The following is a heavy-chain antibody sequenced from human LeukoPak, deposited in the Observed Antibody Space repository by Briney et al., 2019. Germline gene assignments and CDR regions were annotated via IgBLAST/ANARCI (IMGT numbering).Heavy chain of an antibody. J-gene: IGHJ4*02. CDR3: AKGLGGDYDSSGYYSVTFDY. D-gene: IGHD3-22*01. CDR2: ISGSGDST. V-gene: IGHV3-23*01. Sequence: GSLRLSCAASGFTFSSYAMSWVRQAPGKGLEWVSAISGSGDSTYYADPVKGRITVSRDNSKNTLYLQMNSLRAEDTAVYSCAKGLGGDYDSSGYYSVTFDYWGQGTLVTVSS. CDR1: GFTFSSYA.